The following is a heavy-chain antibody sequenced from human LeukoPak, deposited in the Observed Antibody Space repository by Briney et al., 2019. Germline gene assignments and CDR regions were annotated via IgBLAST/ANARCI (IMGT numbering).Heavy chain of an antibody. CDR2: INPNSGGT. J-gene: IGHJ3*02. CDR3: ARESSTVVNVGAFDI. V-gene: IGHV1-2*02. D-gene: IGHD4-23*01. CDR1: GYTFTGYY. Sequence: ASVKVSCKACGYTFTGYYMHWVRQAPGQGLEWMGWINPNSGGTNYAQKFQGRVTITRDTSISTAYMELSRLRSDDTAVYYCARESSTVVNVGAFDIWGQGTMVTVSS.